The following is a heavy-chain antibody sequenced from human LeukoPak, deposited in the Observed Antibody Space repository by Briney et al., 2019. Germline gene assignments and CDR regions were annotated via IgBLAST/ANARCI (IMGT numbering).Heavy chain of an antibody. CDR2: INHSGST. CDR3: ATVKITIFGVVRRWFDP. V-gene: IGHV4-34*01. CDR1: GGSFSGYY. J-gene: IGHJ5*02. Sequence: SETLSLTCAVYGGSFSGYYWSWIRQPPGKGLEWIGEINHSGSTNYNPSLKSRVTISVDTSKNQFSLKLSSVTAADTAVYYCATVKITIFGVVRRWFDPWGQGTLVTVSS. D-gene: IGHD3-3*01.